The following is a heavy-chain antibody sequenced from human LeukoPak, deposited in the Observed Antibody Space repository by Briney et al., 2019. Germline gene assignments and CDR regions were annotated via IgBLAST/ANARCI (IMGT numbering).Heavy chain of an antibody. CDR1: GYTFTGYY. Sequence: ASVKVSCKASGYTFTGYYVHWVRQAPGQGLEWMGWINPNSGDTNYAQKFQGSVTMTSDTSITTAYMELSRLRSDDTAVYYCAIDYYGSGSYYKGAGTFDFWGQGTMVTVSS. CDR2: INPNSGDT. CDR3: AIDYYGSGSYYKGAGTFDF. J-gene: IGHJ3*01. V-gene: IGHV1-2*02. D-gene: IGHD3-10*01.